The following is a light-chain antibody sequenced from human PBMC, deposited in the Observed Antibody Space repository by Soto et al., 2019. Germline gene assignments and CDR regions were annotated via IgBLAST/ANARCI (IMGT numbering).Light chain of an antibody. Sequence: DIQMTQSPSSLSVSVGDRVTITCRASPSITNYLNWYQQKQGKAPKLLVYAASSLQSGVPSRFSGSGSGTDFTLTISSLQPEDFASYYCQQSDSDPYTFGQGTKLEIK. CDR1: PSITNY. V-gene: IGKV1-39*01. CDR2: AAS. J-gene: IGKJ2*01. CDR3: QQSDSDPYT.